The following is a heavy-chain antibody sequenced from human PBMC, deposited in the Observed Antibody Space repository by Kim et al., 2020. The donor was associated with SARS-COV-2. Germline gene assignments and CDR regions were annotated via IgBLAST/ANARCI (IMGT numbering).Heavy chain of an antibody. Sequence: SETLSLTCTVSGGSISSGDYYWSWIRQPPGKGLEWIGYIYYSRSTYYNPSLKSRVTISVDTSKNQFSLKLSSVTAADTAVYYCARAISSTWLVIRHFDYWGQGTLVTVSS. V-gene: IGHV4-30-4*01. CDR2: IYYSRST. CDR1: GGSISSGDYY. D-gene: IGHD6-19*01. J-gene: IGHJ4*02. CDR3: ARAISSTWLVIRHFDY.